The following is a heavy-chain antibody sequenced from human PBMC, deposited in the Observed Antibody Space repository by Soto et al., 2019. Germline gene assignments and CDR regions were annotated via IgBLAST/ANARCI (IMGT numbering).Heavy chain of an antibody. CDR1: GFTFSSYG. D-gene: IGHD3-22*01. CDR3: ARVRGTYYYDSSGYYPIDY. CDR2: IWYDGSNK. V-gene: IGHV3-33*01. Sequence: QVQLVESGGGVVQPGRSLRLSCAASGFTFSSYGMHWVRQAPGKGLEWVAVIWYDGSNKYYADSVKGRFTISRDNSKNTLYLQMNRLRAEDTAVYYCARVRGTYYYDSSGYYPIDYWGQGTLVTVSS. J-gene: IGHJ4*02.